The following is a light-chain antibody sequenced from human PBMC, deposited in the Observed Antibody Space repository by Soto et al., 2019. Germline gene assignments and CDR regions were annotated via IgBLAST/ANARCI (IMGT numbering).Light chain of an antibody. V-gene: IGKV2-28*01. Sequence: DIVMTQSPLSLPVTPGEPASISCRSSQSLLHNNAYNCLDWYLQKPGQSPQLLIHLGSNRASGVPDRFSGSGSGTDFTLKISRVEAEDVGVYYCMQALQTPLTFGGGTKVEIK. CDR2: LGS. CDR3: MQALQTPLT. J-gene: IGKJ4*01. CDR1: QSLLHNNAYNC.